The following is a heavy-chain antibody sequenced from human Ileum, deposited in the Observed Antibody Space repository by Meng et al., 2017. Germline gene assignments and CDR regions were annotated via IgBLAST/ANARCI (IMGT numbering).Heavy chain of an antibody. D-gene: IGHD3-16*02. CDR3: ARSFHESSWGSYRYLFGL. CDR1: GHFLGPLY. CDR2: VFYSGST. J-gene: IGHJ4*02. V-gene: IGHV4-59*11. Sequence: QVQHHGPASALVMPSATLPPACTVSGHFLGPLYWSWIRQPPGKGLEWIGYVFYSGSTNYNPSLKSRVAISVDTSKNQVSLKLTSVTAADTAVYYCARSFHESSWGSYRYLFGLWGQGALVTVSS.